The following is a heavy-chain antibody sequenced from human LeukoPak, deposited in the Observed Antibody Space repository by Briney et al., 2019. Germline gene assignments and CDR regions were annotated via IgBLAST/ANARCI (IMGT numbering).Heavy chain of an antibody. D-gene: IGHD6-13*01. V-gene: IGHV3-53*01. J-gene: IGHJ4*02. CDR3: ARIAAAGTMPFYY. CDR2: IYSGGST. CDR1: GFTVSSNY. Sequence: GGSLRLSCAASGFTVSSNYMSWVRQAPGKGLEWVSVIYSGGSTYYADSVKGRFTISRDNSKNTLYLQMNSLRAEDTAVYYCARIAAAGTMPFYYWGQGTLVTVSS.